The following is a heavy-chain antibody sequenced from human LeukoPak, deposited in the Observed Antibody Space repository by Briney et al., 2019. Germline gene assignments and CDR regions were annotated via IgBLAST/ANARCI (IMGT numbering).Heavy chain of an antibody. CDR3: AAVYYDFWSEGFDI. Sequence: SETLSLTCAVYGGSFSGYYWSWIRQPPGKGLEWIGEINHSGSTNYNPSLKSRVTISVAPSKYQFSLTLSSVTAADTAVYYCAAVYYDFWSEGFDIWGQGTMVTVSS. CDR2: INHSGST. V-gene: IGHV4-34*01. J-gene: IGHJ3*02. D-gene: IGHD3-3*01. CDR1: GGSFSGYY.